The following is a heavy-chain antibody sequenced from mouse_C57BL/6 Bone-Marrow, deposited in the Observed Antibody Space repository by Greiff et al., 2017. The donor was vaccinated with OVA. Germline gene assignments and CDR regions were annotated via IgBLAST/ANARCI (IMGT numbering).Heavy chain of an antibody. CDR3: AREGYYYGSPWFAY. J-gene: IGHJ3*01. CDR1: GYTFTDYY. D-gene: IGHD1-1*01. V-gene: IGHV1-19*01. CDR2: INPYNGGT. Sequence: EVQRVESGPVLVKPGASVKMSCKASGYTFTDYYMNWVKQSHGKSLEWIGVINPYNGGTSYNQKFKGKATLTVDKSSSTAYMELNSLTSEDSAVYYCAREGYYYGSPWFAYWGQGTLVTVSA.